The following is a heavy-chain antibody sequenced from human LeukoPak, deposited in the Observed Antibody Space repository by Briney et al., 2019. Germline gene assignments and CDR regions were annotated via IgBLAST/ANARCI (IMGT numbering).Heavy chain of an antibody. CDR2: INHSGST. Sequence: SETLSLTCAVYGGSFSGYYWSWIRQPPGKGLEWIGEINHSGSTNYNPSLKSRVTISVDTSKNQFSLKLSSVTAADTAVYYCARVPVGVTIFGVVIIREAAFDIWGQGTMVTVSS. J-gene: IGHJ3*02. CDR3: ARVPVGVTIFGVVIIREAAFDI. D-gene: IGHD3-3*01. V-gene: IGHV4-34*01. CDR1: GGSFSGYY.